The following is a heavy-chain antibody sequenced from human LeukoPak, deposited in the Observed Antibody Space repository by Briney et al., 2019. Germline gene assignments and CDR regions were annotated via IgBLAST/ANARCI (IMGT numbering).Heavy chain of an antibody. J-gene: IGHJ4*02. D-gene: IGHD3-9*01. V-gene: IGHV3-23*01. Sequence: GALILPCPASGFTFSSYAMSWVRQAPGKGLEWGSAIIGSGGSTYYADSVKGRFTISSGNSKNTPYLPMNSPRAEDTAVYYGANLSPYYDILTTNGGHLYYFDYWGQGTLVTVSS. CDR1: GFTFSSYA. CDR3: ANLSPYYDILTTNGGHLYYFDY. CDR2: IIGSGGST.